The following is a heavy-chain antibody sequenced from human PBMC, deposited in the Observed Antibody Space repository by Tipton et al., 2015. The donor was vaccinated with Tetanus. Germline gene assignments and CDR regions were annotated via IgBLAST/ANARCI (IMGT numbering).Heavy chain of an antibody. CDR1: GGSISGSPYF. CDR2: IYYSGST. D-gene: IGHD2-21*02. CDR3: ATVGLVTASVKY. Sequence: TLSLTCSVSGGSISGSPYFWNWIRHQPGKGLEWIGYIYYSGSTHYNPSLESRVTISVDTSKNQFSLKMTSVTAADTAIYYCATVGLVTASVKYWGQGTLVTVSS. J-gene: IGHJ4*01. V-gene: IGHV4-31*03.